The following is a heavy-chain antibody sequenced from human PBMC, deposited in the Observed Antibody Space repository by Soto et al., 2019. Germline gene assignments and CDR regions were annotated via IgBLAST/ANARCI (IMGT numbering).Heavy chain of an antibody. CDR3: ARLSAAGTWAHFVDY. Sequence: SETLSLTCTVSGGSISSSSYYWGWIRQPPGKGLEWIGSIYYSGSTYYNPSLKSRVTISVDTSKNQFSLKLSSVTAADTAVYYCARLSAAGTWAHFVDYWGQGNLVTVSS. V-gene: IGHV4-39*01. J-gene: IGHJ4*02. CDR1: GGSISSSSYY. CDR2: IYYSGST. D-gene: IGHD6-13*01.